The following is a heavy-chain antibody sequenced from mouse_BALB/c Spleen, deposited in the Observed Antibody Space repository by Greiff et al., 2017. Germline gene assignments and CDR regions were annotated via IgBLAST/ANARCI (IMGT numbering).Heavy chain of an antibody. D-gene: IGHD1-2*01. Sequence: EVQLVESGGGLVQPGGSRKLSCAASGFTFSSFGMHWVRQDPEKGLEWVAYISSGSGTIYYADTVKGRFTMSRDNPKNTLFLQMTSLRSEDTAVYYCARIHYDEYYDAMDYWGQGTSVTVSS. J-gene: IGHJ4*01. CDR2: ISSGSGTI. CDR1: GFTFSSFG. CDR3: ARIHYDEYYDAMDY. V-gene: IGHV5-17*02.